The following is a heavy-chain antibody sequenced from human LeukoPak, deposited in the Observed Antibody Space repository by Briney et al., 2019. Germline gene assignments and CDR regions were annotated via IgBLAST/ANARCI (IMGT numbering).Heavy chain of an antibody. CDR2: ICWDEGCT. CDR1: GFTFDDYA. Sequence: GWSLTLSCAASGFTFDDYALHWVGQPPGKDLAWISLICWDEGCTYYAESVKGRFTISRDDRKNSVYLQMNSLRGEDTALYYCANEKSGYRMGIDQWGQGTLVTVSS. V-gene: IGHV3-43D*03. J-gene: IGHJ4*02. D-gene: IGHD1-1*01. CDR3: ANEKSGYRMGIDQ.